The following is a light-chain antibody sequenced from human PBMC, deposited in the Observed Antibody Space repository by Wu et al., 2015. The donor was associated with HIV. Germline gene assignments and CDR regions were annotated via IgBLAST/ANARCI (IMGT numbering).Light chain of an antibody. J-gene: IGKJ2*01. CDR3: QQYGSSRT. V-gene: IGKV3-11*01. CDR1: QSVSSY. CDR2: DAS. Sequence: EIVLTQSPATLSLSPGERATLSCRASQSVSSYLAWHQQKPGQAPRLLIYDASNRATGTPARFSGSGSGTDFTLTISRLEPEDFATYYCQQYGSSRTFGQGTKLEIK.